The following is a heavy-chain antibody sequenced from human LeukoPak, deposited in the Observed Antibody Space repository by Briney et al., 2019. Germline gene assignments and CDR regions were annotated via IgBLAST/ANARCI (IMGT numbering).Heavy chain of an antibody. CDR3: AKKTTVVTSWFDP. V-gene: IGHV3-23*01. CDR2: ISGSGGST. Sequence: PGGSLRLSCAASGFTFSSYAMSWVRQAPGKGLEWDSAISGSGGSTYYADSVKGRFTISRDNSKNTLYLQMNSPRAEDTAVYYRAKKTTVVTSWFDPWGQGTLVTVSS. J-gene: IGHJ5*02. CDR1: GFTFSSYA. D-gene: IGHD4-23*01.